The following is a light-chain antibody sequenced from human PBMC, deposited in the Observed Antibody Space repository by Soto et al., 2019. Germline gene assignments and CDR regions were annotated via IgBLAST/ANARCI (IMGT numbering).Light chain of an antibody. V-gene: IGKV1-9*01. CDR1: QGIANF. J-gene: IGKJ3*01. CDR2: AAS. Sequence: IQLTQSPSSLSASVGDRVTISCRASQGIANFLAWYQQKPGKAPKLLIYAASTLQSGVPSRFSGSGSGTDFTLTISSLQPEDFANYYCQQLNSFPIPCGPGTKVDIK. CDR3: QQLNSFPIP.